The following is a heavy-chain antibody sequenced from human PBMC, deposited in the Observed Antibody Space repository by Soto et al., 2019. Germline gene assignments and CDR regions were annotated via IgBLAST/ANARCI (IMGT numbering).Heavy chain of an antibody. J-gene: IGHJ5*02. D-gene: IGHD3-16*02. CDR1: GYSFTSYW. V-gene: IGHV5-10-1*01. Sequence: GESLKISCKGSGYSFTSYWISWVRQMPGKGLEWMGRIDPSDSYTNYSPSFQGHVTISADKSISTAYLQWSSLKASDTAMYYCARECSFGEVIATLFYTWGQGTLVPVSS. CDR3: ARECSFGEVIATLFYT. CDR2: IDPSDSYT.